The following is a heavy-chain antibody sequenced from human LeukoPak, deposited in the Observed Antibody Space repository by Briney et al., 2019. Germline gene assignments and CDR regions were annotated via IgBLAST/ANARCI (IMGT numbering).Heavy chain of an antibody. Sequence: ASVKVSCKASGYIFTSYGISWVRQAPGQGLEWMGWISAHNGNTNYAQKLQGRVTMTTDTSTSTAYMELRSPRSDDTAVYYCARTYYNILTGYYPFEYWSQGSLVTVSS. CDR2: ISAHNGNT. V-gene: IGHV1-18*01. J-gene: IGHJ4*02. CDR1: GYIFTSYG. D-gene: IGHD3-9*01. CDR3: ARTYYNILTGYYPFEY.